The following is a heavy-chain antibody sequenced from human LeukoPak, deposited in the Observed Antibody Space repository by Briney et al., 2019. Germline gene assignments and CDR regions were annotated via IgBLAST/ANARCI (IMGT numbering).Heavy chain of an antibody. CDR3: ASSGITVTSSYFYHLDV. J-gene: IGHJ6*03. CDR1: GFTFSRYW. D-gene: IGHD4-17*01. Sequence: PGGSLRLSCVGSGFTFSRYWMFWIRQAPGKGLVWVSRINSDGTTTNYADSVKGRFSISRDNAKNTLSLELNSLRAEDTAVYFCASSGITVTSSYFYHLDVWGKGTMVTVSS. CDR2: INSDGTTT. V-gene: IGHV3-74*01.